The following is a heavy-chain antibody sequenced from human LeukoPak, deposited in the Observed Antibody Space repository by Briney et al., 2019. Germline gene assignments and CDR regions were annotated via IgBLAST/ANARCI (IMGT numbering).Heavy chain of an antibody. V-gene: IGHV4-34*01. J-gene: IGHJ4*02. Sequence: SETLSLTCAVYGGSFSGYYWSWIRQPPGKGLEWIGEINRSGSTNYNPSLKSRVTISVDTSKNQFSLKLSSVTAADTAVYYCARGSSGSYLLDYWGQGTLVTVSS. CDR2: INRSGST. D-gene: IGHD1-26*01. CDR3: ARGSSGSYLLDY. CDR1: GGSFSGYY.